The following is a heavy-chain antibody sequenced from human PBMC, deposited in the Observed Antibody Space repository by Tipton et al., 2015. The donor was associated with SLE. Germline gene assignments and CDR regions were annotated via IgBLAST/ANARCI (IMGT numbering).Heavy chain of an antibody. CDR2: IYSGGST. CDR1: GFTVSSNY. V-gene: IGHV3-53*05. Sequence: SLRLSCAASGFTVSSNYMSWVRQAPGKGLEWVSVIYSGGSTYYADSVKGRFTISRDNSRNTLYLQMNSLRAEDTAVYYCARAPGIPHAFDIWGQGTMVTVSS. D-gene: IGHD6-13*01. J-gene: IGHJ3*02. CDR3: ARAPGIPHAFDI.